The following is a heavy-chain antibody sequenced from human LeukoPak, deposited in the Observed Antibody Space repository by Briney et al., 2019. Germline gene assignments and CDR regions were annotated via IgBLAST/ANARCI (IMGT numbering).Heavy chain of an antibody. Sequence: GGTLRLSCAASGFTFSSYGMSWVRQAPGKGLEWVSAISGSGGSTYYADSVKGRFTISRDNSKSTLYLQMNSLRAEDTAVYYCAKGKGYGSGSYGDYWGQGTLVTVSS. CDR3: AKGKGYGSGSYGDY. J-gene: IGHJ4*02. CDR2: ISGSGGST. CDR1: GFTFSSYG. D-gene: IGHD3-10*01. V-gene: IGHV3-23*01.